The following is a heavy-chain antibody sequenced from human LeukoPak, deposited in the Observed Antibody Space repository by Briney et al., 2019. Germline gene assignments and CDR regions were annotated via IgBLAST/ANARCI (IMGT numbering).Heavy chain of an antibody. J-gene: IGHJ4*02. Sequence: GGSLRLSCEDSGFTIEDYGMHWVRQAPGKGLEWVSTISWNSASVGYVDSVKGLFTISRDNAKKTLYLQMNSLRPEDTPLYYCAKDYGYSSSWYDYWGQGTLVTVSS. CDR3: AKDYGYSSSWYDY. CDR2: ISWNSASV. CDR1: GFTIEDYG. V-gene: IGHV3-9*01. D-gene: IGHD6-13*01.